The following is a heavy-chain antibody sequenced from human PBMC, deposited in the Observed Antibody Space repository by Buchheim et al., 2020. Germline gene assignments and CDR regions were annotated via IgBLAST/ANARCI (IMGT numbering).Heavy chain of an antibody. V-gene: IGHV4-31*03. J-gene: IGHJ2*01. Sequence: QVQLQESGPGLVKPSQTLSLTCTVSGGSISSGGYYWNWIRLVPGKGLQWIGHTYNSGTTYYNPSLQGRVTISVDTSENQFSLKLGSGTAADTAVYYCAGDQGGYVWYFDLWGRGSL. CDR2: TYNSGTT. D-gene: IGHD5-12*01. CDR3: AGDQGGYVWYFDL. CDR1: GGSISSGGYY.